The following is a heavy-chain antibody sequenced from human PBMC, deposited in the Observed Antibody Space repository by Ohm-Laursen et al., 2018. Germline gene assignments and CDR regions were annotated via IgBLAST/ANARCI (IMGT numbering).Heavy chain of an antibody. CDR1: GFTFSSYA. V-gene: IGHV3-23*01. CDR2: ISGSGGSA. Sequence: SLRLSCAASGFTFSSYAMSWVRQAPGKGLEWVSGISGSGGSAYYADSVKGRFTISRDNSKNTLYLQMNSLRAEDTAVYYCAKVPDAAEYFQRWGQGTPVTVSS. D-gene: IGHD1-14*01. J-gene: IGHJ1*01. CDR3: AKVPDAAEYFQR.